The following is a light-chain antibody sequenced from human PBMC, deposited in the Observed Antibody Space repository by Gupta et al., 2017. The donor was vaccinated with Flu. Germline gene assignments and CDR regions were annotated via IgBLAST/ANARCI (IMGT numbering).Light chain of an antibody. CDR2: AAS. V-gene: IGKV1-39*01. CDR1: QSASTY. J-gene: IGKJ1*01. Sequence: DIQMTQSPPSLSASVGERVTITCRASQSASTYLNWYQLKPGKAPRLLIYAASTWQSGVPSRFSGSGAGTYVNITISSRRQEDFATYYCQQSCNKLPWTFGQGTKVDIK. CDR3: QQSCNKLPWT.